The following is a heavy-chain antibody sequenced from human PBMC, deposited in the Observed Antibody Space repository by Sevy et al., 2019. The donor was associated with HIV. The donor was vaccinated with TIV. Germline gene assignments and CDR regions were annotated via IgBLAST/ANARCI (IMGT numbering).Heavy chain of an antibody. CDR2: IYYSGST. V-gene: IGHV4-39*01. J-gene: IGHJ4*02. D-gene: IGHD3-10*01. CDR1: GGSISSSSYY. Sequence: SLTCTVSGGSISSSSYYWGWIRQPPGKGLEWIGSIYYSGSTYYNPSVKSRVTISVDTSKNQFSLKLSSVTAADTAVYYCASITMVRGVIIGLDYWGQGTLVTVSS. CDR3: ASITMVRGVIIGLDY.